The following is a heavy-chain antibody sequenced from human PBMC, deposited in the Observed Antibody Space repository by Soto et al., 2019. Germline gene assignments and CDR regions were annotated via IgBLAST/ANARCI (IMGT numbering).Heavy chain of an antibody. CDR2: ISAYNGNT. J-gene: IGHJ6*02. D-gene: IGHD2-2*02. Sequence: ASVKVSCKASGYTFTSYGISWVRQAPGQGLEWMGWISAYNGNTNYAQKLQGRVTMTTDTSTSTAYMGLRSLRSDDTAVYYCARGAEAVILLYSGYYYYGMDVWGQGTTVTVSS. V-gene: IGHV1-18*01. CDR3: ARGAEAVILLYSGYYYYGMDV. CDR1: GYTFTSYG.